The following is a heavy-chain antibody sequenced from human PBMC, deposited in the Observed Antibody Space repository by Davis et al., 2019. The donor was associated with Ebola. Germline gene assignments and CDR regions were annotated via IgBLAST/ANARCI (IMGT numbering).Heavy chain of an antibody. D-gene: IGHD3-22*01. Sequence: PSETLSLTCAVYGGSFSGYYWSWIRQPPGKGLEWMGEINHSGSTNYNPSLKSRVTISVDTSKNQFSLKLSSVTAADTAVYYCARENYYDETYWGQGTLVTVSS. CDR2: INHSGST. CDR3: ARENYYDETY. CDR1: GGSFSGYY. V-gene: IGHV4-34*01. J-gene: IGHJ4*02.